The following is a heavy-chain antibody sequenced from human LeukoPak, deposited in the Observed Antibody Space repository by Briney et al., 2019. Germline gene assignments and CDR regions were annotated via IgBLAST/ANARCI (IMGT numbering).Heavy chain of an antibody. CDR2: ISSSSSYI. CDR3: ARDDSGSPGNY. D-gene: IGHD1-26*01. CDR1: GFTFSSYA. V-gene: IGHV3-21*01. Sequence: PGGSLRLSCAASGFTFSSYAMSWVRQAPGKGLEWVSSISSSSSYIYYADSVKGRFTISRDNAKNSLYLQMNSLRAEDTAVYYCARDDSGSPGNYWGQGTLVTVSS. J-gene: IGHJ4*02.